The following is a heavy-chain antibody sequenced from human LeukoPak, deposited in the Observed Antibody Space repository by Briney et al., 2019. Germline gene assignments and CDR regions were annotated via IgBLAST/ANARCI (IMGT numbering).Heavy chain of an antibody. CDR1: GYSFTTYF. V-gene: IGHV5-51*01. CDR3: ARSTRIRGYYDSSGYYLWFDP. CDR2: LYPGDSDT. J-gene: IGHJ5*02. D-gene: IGHD3-22*01. Sequence: GESLKISCKGSGYSFTTYFIGWVRPMPGKGLEWMGLLYPGDSDTRYSPSFQGQVTISADKSISPAYLQWSSLKASDTAMYYCARSTRIRGYYDSSGYYLWFDPWGQGTLVTVSS.